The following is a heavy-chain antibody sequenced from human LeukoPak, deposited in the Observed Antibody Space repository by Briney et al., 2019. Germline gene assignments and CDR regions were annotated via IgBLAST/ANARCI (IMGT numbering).Heavy chain of an antibody. CDR3: ARGAYDDYARY. CDR1: GYTLTSYA. D-gene: IGHD4-17*01. J-gene: IGHJ4*02. V-gene: IGHV1-3*01. CDR2: INSDNGNT. Sequence: ASVKVSCKASGYTLTSYAILWVRQAPGQSLEWMGWINSDNGNTKYSPKFQGRVTITRDTSASTDYMELSSLRSEDTAVYYCARGAYDDYARYWGQGTLVTVSS.